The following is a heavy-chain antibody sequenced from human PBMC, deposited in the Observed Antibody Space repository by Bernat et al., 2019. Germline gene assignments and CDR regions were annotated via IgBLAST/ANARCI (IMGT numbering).Heavy chain of an antibody. CDR1: GYTFTSYG. CDR2: ISAYNGNT. D-gene: IGHD3-10*01. J-gene: IGHJ4*02. Sequence: QVQLVQSGAEVKKPGASVKVSCKASGYTFTSYGISWVRQAPGQGLEWMGWISAYNGNTKYSQKFQGRVTITRDTSASTAYMELSSLRSEDTAVYYCARDYGSGSYPFDYWGQGTLVTVSS. CDR3: ARDYGSGSYPFDY. V-gene: IGHV1-18*01.